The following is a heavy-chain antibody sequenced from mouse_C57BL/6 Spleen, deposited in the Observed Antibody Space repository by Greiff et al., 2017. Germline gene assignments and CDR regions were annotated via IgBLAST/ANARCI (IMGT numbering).Heavy chain of an antibody. V-gene: IGHV5-17*01. CDR1: GFTFSDYG. J-gene: IGHJ2*01. CDR3: ARDDYGYYVDY. CDR2: ISSGSSTI. D-gene: IGHD2-4*01. Sequence: EVQLVESGGGLVKPGGSLKLSCAASGFTFSDYGMHWVRQAPEQGLEWVAYISSGSSTIYYADTVKGRFTISRDNAKNTLFLQMTSLRSEDTAMYYCARDDYGYYVDYWGQGTTLTVSS.